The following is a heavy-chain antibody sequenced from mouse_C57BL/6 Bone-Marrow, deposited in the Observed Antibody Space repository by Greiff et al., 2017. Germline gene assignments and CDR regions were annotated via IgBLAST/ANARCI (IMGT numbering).Heavy chain of an antibody. CDR3: AREGDYYGPAWFAY. Sequence: VKLMESGAELARPGASVKLSCKASGYTFTSYGISWVKQRTGQGLEWIGEIYPRSGNTYYNEKFKGKATLTADTSSSTAYMELRSLTSEDSAVYFCAREGDYYGPAWFAYWGQGTLVTVSA. CDR2: IYPRSGNT. CDR1: GYTFTSYG. J-gene: IGHJ3*01. V-gene: IGHV1-81*01. D-gene: IGHD1-1*01.